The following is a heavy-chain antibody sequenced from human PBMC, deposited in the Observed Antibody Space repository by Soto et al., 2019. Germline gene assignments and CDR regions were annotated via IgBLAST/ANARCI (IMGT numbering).Heavy chain of an antibody. CDR3: AKSPSRAPYAMDA. D-gene: IGHD2-2*01. V-gene: IGHV3-23*01. Sequence: GGSLRLSCAASGFPFSMYAMTWVRQGPGKGLEWVSAISGSVDSTYYADSVKGRFTISRENSKKTVYLEMNSLRVEDTAVYHCAKSPSRAPYAMDACGQGTTATVS. J-gene: IGHJ6*02. CDR2: ISGSVDST. CDR1: GFPFSMYA.